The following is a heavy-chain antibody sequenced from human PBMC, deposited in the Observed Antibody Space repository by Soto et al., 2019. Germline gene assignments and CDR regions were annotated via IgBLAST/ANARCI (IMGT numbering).Heavy chain of an antibody. CDR1: NFSVLTSIYY. D-gene: IGHD2-2*01. V-gene: IGHV4-39*01. CDR3: ARNWNLALVPAAYFDS. Sequence: SETLSLTCTVSNFSVLTSIYYWAWIRQPPGNGLEWVGTVYYTGTTYYNPSLQSRVTISIETSKNQFSLNLNSVTAADTAVYYCARNWNLALVPAAYFDSWGQGTMVTV. J-gene: IGHJ4*02. CDR2: VYYTGTT.